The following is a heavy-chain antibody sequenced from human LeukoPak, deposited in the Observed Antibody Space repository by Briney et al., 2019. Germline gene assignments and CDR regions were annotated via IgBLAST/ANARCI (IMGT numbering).Heavy chain of an antibody. V-gene: IGHV4-59*01. J-gene: IGHJ2*01. CDR3: AKAMSSAGNFDL. CDR2: ISYSGST. CDR1: GHSISTYS. Sequence: SETLSLTCTVSGHSISTYSWICIRHPPGKGLECIGYISYSGSTNFNPSLQSRVTMSVATSKNQFSLKLNSVTAADTAVHYCAKAMSSAGNFDLWGRGTLVTVSS. D-gene: IGHD3-10*01.